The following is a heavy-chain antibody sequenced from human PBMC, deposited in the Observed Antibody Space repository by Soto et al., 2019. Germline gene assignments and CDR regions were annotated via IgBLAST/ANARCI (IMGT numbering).Heavy chain of an antibody. J-gene: IGHJ4*02. V-gene: IGHV3-23*04. Sequence: EVQLVESEGGLVQPGGSLRLSCEASGFIFTTSDMSWVRQAPGKGLEWISSITITGDTTHYADSVKGRFTISRDNSRNTVYLPLNSLRVDDTAVYSCAKGGGGDHGYWGQGTLVAVSS. CDR2: ITITGDTT. D-gene: IGHD2-21*02. CDR1: GFIFTTSD. CDR3: AKGGGGDHGY.